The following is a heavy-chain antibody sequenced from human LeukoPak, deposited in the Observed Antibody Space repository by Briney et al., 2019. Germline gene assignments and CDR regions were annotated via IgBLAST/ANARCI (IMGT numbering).Heavy chain of an antibody. Sequence: PSETLSLTCNVSGDSVSSVYWSWIRQPPGKGLEWIGYIYYNGYTDYNPSLKSRVTISVDTSKNQLSLHLSSVTASDSAIYYCARHRRNLNEDRFCEGEPNFDYWGQGTLVTVSS. CDR3: ARHRRNLNEDRFCEGEPNFDY. J-gene: IGHJ4*02. CDR2: IYYNGYT. CDR1: GDSVSSVY. D-gene: IGHD1-14*01. V-gene: IGHV4-59*08.